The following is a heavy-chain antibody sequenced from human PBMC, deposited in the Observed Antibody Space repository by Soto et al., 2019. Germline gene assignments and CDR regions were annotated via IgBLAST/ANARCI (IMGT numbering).Heavy chain of an antibody. CDR1: GFTLSSYW. CDR2: INSDGSTT. CDR3: ARAWTVVAPFDY. V-gene: IGHV3-74*03. J-gene: IGHJ4*02. D-gene: IGHD2-2*01. Sequence: EVQLVESGGGLVQPGGSLRLSCSASGFTLSSYWMHWVRQAPGKGLVWVSRINSDGSTTTYADSVKGRFTISRDNAKNTLYLQMNSLRAEDTAVYYCARAWTVVAPFDYWGQGTLVTVSS.